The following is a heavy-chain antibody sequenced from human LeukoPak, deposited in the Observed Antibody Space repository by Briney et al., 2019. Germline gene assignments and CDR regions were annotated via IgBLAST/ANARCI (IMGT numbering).Heavy chain of an antibody. J-gene: IGHJ6*02. Sequence: GGSLRLSCAASGFTLSSYSMSWVRQAPGKGLEWVSSISGYGGSTHYADSVKGRFTISRDNSKNTLYLQMNSLRAEDTAVYYCAKGDHGDQDYYYAMDVWGQGTTVTVSS. CDR2: ISGYGGST. CDR3: AKGDHGDQDYYYAMDV. CDR1: GFTLSSYS. D-gene: IGHD4-17*01. V-gene: IGHV3-23*01.